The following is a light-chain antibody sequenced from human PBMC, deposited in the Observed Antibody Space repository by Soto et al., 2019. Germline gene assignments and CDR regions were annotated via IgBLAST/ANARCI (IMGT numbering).Light chain of an antibody. V-gene: IGKV3-15*01. CDR2: GAS. J-gene: IGKJ2*01. CDR1: QTVASN. CDR3: QQYHNWPPQYT. Sequence: EIVLTQSPASLSVSPGDGATLSCRASQTVASNLAWSQQRPGQGPRLLIHGASTRAAGVPARFSGSGSGTDVTLTISSRQSEDCAVYDCQQYHNWPPQYTFGQGTKLQIK.